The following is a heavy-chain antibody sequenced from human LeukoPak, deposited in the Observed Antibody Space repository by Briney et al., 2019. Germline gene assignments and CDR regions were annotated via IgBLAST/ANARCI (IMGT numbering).Heavy chain of an antibody. V-gene: IGHV1-69*02. J-gene: IGHJ4*02. D-gene: IGHD2/OR15-2a*01. CDR2: IIPILGIA. CDR3: AHRVGHSTGFDY. Sequence: SVKVSXKASGGTFSSYTISWMRQAPGQGLEWIGRIIPILGIANYAQKFQGRVTITADKSTSTAYMELSSLRSEDTAVYYCAHRVGHSTGFDYWGQGTLVTVSS. CDR1: GGTFSSYT.